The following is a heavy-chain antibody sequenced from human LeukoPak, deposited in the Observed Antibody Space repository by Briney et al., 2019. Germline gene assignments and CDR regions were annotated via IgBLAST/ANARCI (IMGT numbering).Heavy chain of an antibody. V-gene: IGHV3-33*01. D-gene: IGHD3-10*01. CDR2: IWYDGSNK. J-gene: IGHJ4*02. CDR3: ARDRSGSLAGGDY. CDR1: GFTFSSYG. Sequence: GGSLRLSCAASGFTFSSYGMHWVRRAPGKGLEGVAVIWYDGSNKYYAESVKGRFTISRDNSKTTLDLQMNSLRAEDTAVYYCARDRSGSLAGGDYWGQGTLVTVSS.